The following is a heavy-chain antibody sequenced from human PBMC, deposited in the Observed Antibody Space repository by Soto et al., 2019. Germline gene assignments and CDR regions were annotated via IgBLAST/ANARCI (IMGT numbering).Heavy chain of an antibody. J-gene: IGHJ4*02. Sequence: PSETLSLTCTLSGGSISSYYWSWIRQTPGKGLEWIGYIFYLGSTNYNPSLKSRVTLSIDTSKDQLSLKLSSVTAADTAVYYCARHSPDFDWLSQFDYWGQGTLVTVYS. V-gene: IGHV4-59*08. CDR1: GGSISSYY. D-gene: IGHD3-9*01. CDR3: ARHSPDFDWLSQFDY. CDR2: IFYLGST.